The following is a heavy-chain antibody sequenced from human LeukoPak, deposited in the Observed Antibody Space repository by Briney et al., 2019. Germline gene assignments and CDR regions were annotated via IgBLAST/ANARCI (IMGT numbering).Heavy chain of an antibody. CDR2: ISYDGSNK. CDR1: GFTFSSYA. D-gene: IGHD3-3*01. J-gene: IGHJ4*02. Sequence: GGSLRLSCSASGFTFSSYAMHWVRQAPGKGLEWVAVISYDGSNKYYADSVKGRFTISRDNSKNTLYLQMNSLRAEDTAVYYCASGAPRFLEWLEDYWGQGTLVTVSS. V-gene: IGHV3-30-3*01. CDR3: ASGAPRFLEWLEDY.